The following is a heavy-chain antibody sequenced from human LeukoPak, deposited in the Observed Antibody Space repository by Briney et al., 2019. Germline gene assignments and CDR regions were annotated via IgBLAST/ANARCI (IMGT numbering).Heavy chain of an antibody. Sequence: PGGSLRLSCAPCGFTFDDYGMSWVRQVPGTGLEWVSGINWNGGSTGYADSVKGRFTISRDNAKNSLYLQMNSLRAEDTALYYCARAREPRVTVSTFDYWGQGTLVTVSS. D-gene: IGHD4-17*01. CDR3: ARAREPRVTVSTFDY. CDR2: INWNGGST. CDR1: GFTFDDYG. J-gene: IGHJ4*02. V-gene: IGHV3-20*04.